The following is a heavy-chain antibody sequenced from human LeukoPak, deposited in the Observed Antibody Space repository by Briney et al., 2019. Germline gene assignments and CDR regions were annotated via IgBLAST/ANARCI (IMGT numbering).Heavy chain of an antibody. D-gene: IGHD3-22*01. V-gene: IGHV3-23*01. Sequence: GGSLRLSCAASGVALSSYAMSGGRHAPGEGRGWGLGISDSGNTYHAASVKGRFTISRDSSKNTLFLQMNRLRAQDTAVYYCAKDPRYDSSGYYYYYYYYMDVWGKGTTVTISS. J-gene: IGHJ6*03. CDR3: AKDPRYDSSGYYYYYYYYMDV. CDR2: ISDSGNT. CDR1: GVALSSYA.